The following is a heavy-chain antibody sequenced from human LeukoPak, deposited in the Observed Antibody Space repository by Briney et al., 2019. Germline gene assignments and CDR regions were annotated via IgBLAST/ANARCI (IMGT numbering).Heavy chain of an antibody. J-gene: IGHJ4*02. CDR2: INPNSGGT. CDR3: ARVFSGDSHYDSSGYYQALYY. V-gene: IGHV1-2*02. CDR1: GYTFTGYY. Sequence: ASVKVSCKASGYTFTGYYMHWVRQAPGQGLEWMGWINPNSGGTNYAQKFQGRVTMTRDTSISTAYMELSRLRSDDTAVYYCARVFSGDSHYDSSGYYQALYYWGQGTLVTVSS. D-gene: IGHD3-22*01.